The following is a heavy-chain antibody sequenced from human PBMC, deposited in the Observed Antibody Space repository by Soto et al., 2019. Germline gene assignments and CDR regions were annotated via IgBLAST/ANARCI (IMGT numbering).Heavy chain of an antibody. CDR3: TTTWELLLYFEN. CDR1: GFTFSSYS. CDR2: ISSSSSTI. J-gene: IGHJ4*02. D-gene: IGHD2-15*01. Sequence: GGSLRLSCAASGFTFSSYSMNWVRQAPGKGLEWVSYISSSSSTIYYADSVKGRFTISRDNAKNSLYLQMNSLRDEDTAVYYCTTTWELLLYFENWGQGTLVTVS. V-gene: IGHV3-48*02.